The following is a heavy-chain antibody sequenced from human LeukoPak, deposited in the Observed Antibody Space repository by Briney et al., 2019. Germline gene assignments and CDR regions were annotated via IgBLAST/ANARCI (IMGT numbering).Heavy chain of an antibody. CDR1: GFTFSSYW. V-gene: IGHV3-7*01. CDR2: IKQDGSEK. CDR3: ARDYGDYFFYYSYYMDV. Sequence: GGSLRLSCAASGFTFSSYWMSWVRQAPGKGLEWVANIKQDGSEKYYVDSVKGRFTISRDNAKNSLYLQMNSLRAEDKAVYYCARDYGDYFFYYSYYMDVWGKGTPVTVSS. J-gene: IGHJ6*03. D-gene: IGHD4-17*01.